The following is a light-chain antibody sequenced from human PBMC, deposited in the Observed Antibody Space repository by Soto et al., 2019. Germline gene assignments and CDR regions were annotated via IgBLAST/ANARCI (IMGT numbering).Light chain of an antibody. Sequence: SYVLTKAPSVSVAPGKTATITCGGNNIGSKSVHWYQQKPGQAPVLVIYYDSDRPSGIPERFSGSNSGSTATLTISRVEAGDEADYYCQVWDIGSGVAFGGGTQLTVL. CDR1: NIGSKS. V-gene: IGLV3-21*04. J-gene: IGLJ2*01. CDR2: YDS. CDR3: QVWDIGSGVA.